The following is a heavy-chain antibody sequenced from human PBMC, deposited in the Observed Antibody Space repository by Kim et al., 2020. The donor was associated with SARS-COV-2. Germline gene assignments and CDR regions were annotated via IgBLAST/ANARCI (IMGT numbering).Heavy chain of an antibody. V-gene: IGHV4-39*01. CDR2: IFYSGTT. J-gene: IGHJ3*01. CDR1: GGSISSSRYY. CDR3: VRHPRVFGAVIFD. D-gene: IGHD3-3*01. Sequence: SETLSLTCTVSGGSISSSRYYWGWIRQSPGKGLEWIGSIFYSGTTYYNPSLKSRVAVSVDTSENHFSLNLNSVTAADTAVYYCVRHPRVFGAVIFD.